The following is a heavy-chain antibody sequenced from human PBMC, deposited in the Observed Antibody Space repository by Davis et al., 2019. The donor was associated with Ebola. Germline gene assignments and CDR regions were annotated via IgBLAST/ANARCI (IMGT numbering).Heavy chain of an antibody. D-gene: IGHD1-7*01. V-gene: IGHV2-5*02. CDR3: VHRHLTTTTDYGMDV. Sequence: SGPTLVRPTQTLTLTCTFSGFSLSTNGVGVGWIRQPPGKALEWLALIYWDDDKRYSPSLKSRLTITKDTSKNQVVLTMTSMDPVDSATYYCVHRHLTTTTDYGMDVWGQGTTVTVSS. CDR2: IYWDDDK. J-gene: IGHJ6*02. CDR1: GFSLSTNGVG.